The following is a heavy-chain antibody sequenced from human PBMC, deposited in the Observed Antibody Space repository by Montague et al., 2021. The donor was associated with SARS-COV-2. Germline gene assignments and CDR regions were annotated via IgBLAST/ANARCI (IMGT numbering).Heavy chain of an antibody. CDR2: ISSSVSTI. V-gene: IGHV3-48*03. J-gene: IGHJ6*02. D-gene: IGHD3-3*01. CDR1: GFTFSSYE. Sequence: SLRLSCAASGFTFSSYEMNRVRQAPGKGLEWVSYISSSVSTIYYSDSXKGRFTISRDNAKNSLYLQMNSLRAEDTAVYYCARGGTYYDFWSGYRNYYYGMDVWGQGTTVTVSS. CDR3: ARGGTYYDFWSGYRNYYYGMDV.